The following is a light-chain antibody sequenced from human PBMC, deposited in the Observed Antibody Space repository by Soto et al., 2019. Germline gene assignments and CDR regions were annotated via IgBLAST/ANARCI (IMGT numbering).Light chain of an antibody. J-gene: IGKJ4*01. V-gene: IGKV1-39*01. CDR1: QSISAY. CDR3: QQTFSPYVS. Sequence: DIQMTQSPSSMSASVGDRVTITCRASQSISAYLNWYQQKPGKAPRLVIFRSSTLQSGVPSRFSGRGSGTDFTLTISSLQPEDFATYFCQQTFSPYVSFGGGTRVEI. CDR2: RSS.